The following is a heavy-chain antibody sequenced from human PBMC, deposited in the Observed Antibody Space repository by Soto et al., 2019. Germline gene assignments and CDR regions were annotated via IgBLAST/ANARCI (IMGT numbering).Heavy chain of an antibody. CDR3: ARADCGGKGGVGY. Sequence: QVQLQESGPGLVKPSQTLSLTCTVSGGSISSGGYHWSWIRQHPGKGLEWIGYIYYSGSTYYNPSLNSRVTIAVDTSKNQFSLKLSSVTAADTAVYYCARADCGGKGGVGYWGQGTLVTVSS. V-gene: IGHV4-31*03. CDR1: GGSISSGGYH. D-gene: IGHD4-17*01. CDR2: IYYSGST. J-gene: IGHJ4*02.